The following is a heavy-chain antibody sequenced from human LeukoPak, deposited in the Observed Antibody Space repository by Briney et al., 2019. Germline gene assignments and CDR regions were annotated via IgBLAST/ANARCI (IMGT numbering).Heavy chain of an antibody. D-gene: IGHD2-2*02. CDR1: GGSISSGDYY. J-gene: IGHJ6*03. Sequence: PSETLSLTCTVSGGSISSGDYYWSWIRQPPGKGLEWIGYIYYSGSTYYNPSLKSRVTISVDTSKNQFSLKLSSVTAADTAVYYCARYSVVVVPAAITSNYYYYCMDVWGKGTTVTVSS. CDR3: ARYSVVVVPAAITSNYYYYCMDV. CDR2: IYYSGST. V-gene: IGHV4-30-4*08.